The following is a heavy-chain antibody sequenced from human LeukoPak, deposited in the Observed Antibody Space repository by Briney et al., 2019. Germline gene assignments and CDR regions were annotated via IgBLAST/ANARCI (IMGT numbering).Heavy chain of an antibody. J-gene: IGHJ5*02. D-gene: IGHD6-19*01. V-gene: IGHV4-31*03. CDR3: ARGVPESRGWFNWFDP. CDR2: IHSSGNT. Sequence: PSETLSLTCTVSGGSISSSSYYWGWIRQHPGKGLEWIGYIHSSGNTYYNPSLRSRLTISRDTSQNQFSLKLTSLTAADTAVYYCARGVPESRGWFNWFDPWGQGTLLTVSS. CDR1: GGSISSSSYY.